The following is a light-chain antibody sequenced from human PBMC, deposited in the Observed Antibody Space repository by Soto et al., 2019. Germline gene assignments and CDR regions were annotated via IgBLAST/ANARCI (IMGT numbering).Light chain of an antibody. Sequence: DIQLTQSPSSLSASVGDRVTITCRASESVTIWLAWYQQKPGKAPRLLIYEASTLEGGVPSRFSASGSGTEFTLPISSLQPDDFATYYCEQYDSRSPWTFGQGTKIEIK. CDR3: EQYDSRSPWT. CDR2: EAS. V-gene: IGKV1-5*01. CDR1: ESVTIW. J-gene: IGKJ1*01.